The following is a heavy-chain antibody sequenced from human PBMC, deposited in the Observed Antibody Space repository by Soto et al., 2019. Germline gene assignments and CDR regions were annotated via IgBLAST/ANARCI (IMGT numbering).Heavy chain of an antibody. CDR3: AKDRSLNTYYDFWSGYRTLDY. V-gene: IGHV3-30*18. CDR2: ISYDGSNK. J-gene: IGHJ4*02. Sequence: GGSLRLSCAASGFTFSSYGMHWVRQAPGKGLEWVAVISYDGSNKYYADSVKGRFTISRDNSKNTLYLQMNSLRAEDTAVYYCAKDRSLNTYYDFWSGYRTLDYWGQGTLVTVSS. CDR1: GFTFSSYG. D-gene: IGHD3-3*01.